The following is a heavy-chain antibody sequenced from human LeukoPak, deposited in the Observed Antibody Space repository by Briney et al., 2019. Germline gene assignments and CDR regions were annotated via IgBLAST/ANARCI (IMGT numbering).Heavy chain of an antibody. Sequence: PGGSLRLSCAASGFTFSRYAMNWVRQAPGKGLEWVSYISGSGSAIDYADSVKGRFTISRDNAKNSLYLQMNSLRAEDTAVYYCAREYCSGGTCYSAGYYFDYWGQGTLVTVSS. D-gene: IGHD2-15*01. CDR2: ISGSGSAI. CDR3: AREYCSGGTCYSAGYYFDY. CDR1: GFTFSRYA. J-gene: IGHJ4*02. V-gene: IGHV3-48*03.